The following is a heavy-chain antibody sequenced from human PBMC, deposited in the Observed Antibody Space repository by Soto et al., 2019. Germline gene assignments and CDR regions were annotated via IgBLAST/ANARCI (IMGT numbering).Heavy chain of an antibody. D-gene: IGHD2-8*02. CDR3: SRDFDRSILYWRSFDI. CDR1: GFTFSSYW. V-gene: IGHV3-7*01. Sequence: PGGSLRSSCAASGFTFSSYWMSWVRQAPGKVLEWVDNIKQDGSEKYYVDSVKGRFTISRENANNSMYLQMNSLRAEDTAVYYCSRDFDRSILYWRSFDIWGQGTMVTVS. CDR2: IKQDGSEK. J-gene: IGHJ3*02.